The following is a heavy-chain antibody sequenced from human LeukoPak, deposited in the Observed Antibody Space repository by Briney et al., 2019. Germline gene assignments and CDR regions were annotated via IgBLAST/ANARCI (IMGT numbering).Heavy chain of an antibody. J-gene: IGHJ3*02. CDR1: GYTFTSYD. D-gene: IGHD3-16*01. CDR3: ARDGGFRVDAFDI. CDR2: MNPNSGNT. V-gene: IGHV1-8*01. Sequence: EASVKVSCKASGYTFTSYDINWVRQATGQGLERMGWMNPNSGNTGYAQKFQGRVTMTRNTSISTAYMELSRLRSDDTAVYYCARDGGFRVDAFDIWGQGTMVTVSS.